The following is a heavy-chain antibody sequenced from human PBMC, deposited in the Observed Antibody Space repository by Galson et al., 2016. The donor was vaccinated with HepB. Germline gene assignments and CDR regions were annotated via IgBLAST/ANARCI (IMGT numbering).Heavy chain of an antibody. CDR1: GFTFSSYA. CDR2: ISGSDGRT. CDR3: ARAAGDYGNDGFPNFDY. D-gene: IGHD4-17*01. V-gene: IGHV3-23*01. J-gene: IGHJ4*02. Sequence: SLRLSCAASGFTFSSYAMVWVRQAPGKGLEWISAISGSDGRTYYADSVKGRFTISRDNSKNTLFLQMNSLRDEDTAVYFCARAAGDYGNDGFPNFDYWGQGTLVTVYS.